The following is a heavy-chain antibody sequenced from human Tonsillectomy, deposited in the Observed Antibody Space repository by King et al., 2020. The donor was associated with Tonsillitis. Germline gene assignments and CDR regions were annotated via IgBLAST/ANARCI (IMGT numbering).Heavy chain of an antibody. CDR2: LNPKSGGT. J-gene: IGHJ4*02. Sequence: VQLVQSGAQVKKPGASVKVSCKASGYTFSGYYIHWERQAPGQGLEWMGWLNPKSGGTIYAQKFQDRVTMTRDTSISTAYVDVSRLRSDDTAVYYCARADESSGYFWDFDYWGQGTLVTVSS. V-gene: IGHV1-2*02. D-gene: IGHD3-22*01. CDR1: GYTFSGYY. CDR3: ARADESSGYFWDFDY.